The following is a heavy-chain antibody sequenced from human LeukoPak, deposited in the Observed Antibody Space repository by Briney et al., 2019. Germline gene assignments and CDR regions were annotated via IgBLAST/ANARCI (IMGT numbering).Heavy chain of an antibody. D-gene: IGHD5-18*01. V-gene: IGHV3-21*01. CDR1: GFNFSSYT. J-gene: IGHJ5*01. Sequence: GGSLRLSCTASGFNFSSYTMNWVRQAPGKGLEWVSSISGSGNCIYYAESLKGRFTVSRDNAKKSLYLQMNSLRADDTAMFFCARAAPKRGYTFGFDFWGQGTLVTVSS. CDR2: ISGSGNCI. CDR3: ARAAPKRGYTFGFDF.